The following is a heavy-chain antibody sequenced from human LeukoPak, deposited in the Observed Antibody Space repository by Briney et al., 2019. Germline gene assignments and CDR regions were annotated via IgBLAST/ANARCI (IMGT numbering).Heavy chain of an antibody. Sequence: GGSPRLSCAASGFTFSSYSMNWVRQAPGKGLEWVSSISSSSSYIYYADSVKGRFTISRDNAKNSLYLQMNSLRAEDTAVYYCAKTGNPATGDYWGQGTLVTISS. D-gene: IGHD1-1*01. CDR1: GFTFSSYS. CDR2: ISSSSSYI. CDR3: AKTGNPATGDY. J-gene: IGHJ4*02. V-gene: IGHV3-21*04.